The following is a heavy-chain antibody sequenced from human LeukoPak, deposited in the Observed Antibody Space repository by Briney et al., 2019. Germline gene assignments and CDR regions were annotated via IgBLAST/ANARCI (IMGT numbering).Heavy chain of an antibody. V-gene: IGHV3-7*01. CDR2: IKQDGSEK. D-gene: IGHD2-2*01. CDR1: GFTFSSYW. J-gene: IGHJ6*03. Sequence: GGSLRLSCEASGFTFSSYWMSWVRQAPGKGLEWVANIKQDGSEKYYVDSVKGRFTISRDNAKNSLYLQMNSLRAEDAAVYYCARDRGSASWPYYYYYYMDVWGKGTTVTVSS. CDR3: ARDRGSASWPYYYYYYMDV.